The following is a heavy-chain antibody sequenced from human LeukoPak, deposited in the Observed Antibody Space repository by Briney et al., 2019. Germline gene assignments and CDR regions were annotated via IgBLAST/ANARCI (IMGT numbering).Heavy chain of an antibody. CDR3: ARGVAPYYYYGMGV. CDR1: GFTVSANY. V-gene: IGHV3-11*06. J-gene: IGHJ6*02. Sequence: GGSLRLSCAASGFTVSANYMSWVHQAPGKGLEWASYISTSGSYTNYADSVKGRFTISRDNAKNSLYLQMNSLRAEDTAVYYCARGVAPYYYYGMGVWGQGTTVTVSS. CDR2: ISTSGSYT.